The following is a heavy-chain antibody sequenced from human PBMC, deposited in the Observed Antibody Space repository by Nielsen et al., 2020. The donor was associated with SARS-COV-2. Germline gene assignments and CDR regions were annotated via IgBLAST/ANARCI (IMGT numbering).Heavy chain of an antibody. J-gene: IGHJ6*02. CDR3: ARDHAGDSGYDFYYGMDV. CDR1: GGSISSGGYY. CDR2: IYYSGST. Sequence: SETLSLTCTVSGGSISSGGYYWSWIRQHPGKGLEWIGYIYYSGSTYYNPSLKSRVTISVDTSKNQFSLKLSSVTAADTAVYYCARDHAGDSGYDFYYGMDVGGQGTTVTVSS. V-gene: IGHV4-31*03. D-gene: IGHD5-12*01.